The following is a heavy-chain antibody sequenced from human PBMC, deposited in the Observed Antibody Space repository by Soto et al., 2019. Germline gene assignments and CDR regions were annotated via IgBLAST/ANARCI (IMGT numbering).Heavy chain of an antibody. CDR2: FDPEEGEP. J-gene: IGHJ4*01. CDR3: ATAAVSRDSFDY. D-gene: IGHD6-19*01. Sequence: ASVKVSFKASGYTFTDFSIYWVRQAPGKGLEWMGGFDPEEGEPCYAQKFQGKITMTEDTSAGTAYMELRSLTSGDSAVYYCATAAVSRDSFDYWG. CDR1: GYTFTDFS. V-gene: IGHV1-24*01.